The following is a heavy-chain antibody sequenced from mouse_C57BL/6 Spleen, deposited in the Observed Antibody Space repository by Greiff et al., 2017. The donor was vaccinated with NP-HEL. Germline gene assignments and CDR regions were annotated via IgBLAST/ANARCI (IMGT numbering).Heavy chain of an antibody. Sequence: QVQLKQPGAELVKPGASVKLSCKASGYTFTSYWMHWVKQRPGQGLEWIGMIHPNSGSTNYNEKFKSKATLTVDKSSSTAYMQLSSLTSEDSAVYYCARGGQLRLRFAYWGQGTLVTVSA. CDR3: ARGGQLRLRFAY. V-gene: IGHV1-64*01. CDR2: IHPNSGST. D-gene: IGHD3-2*02. CDR1: GYTFTSYW. J-gene: IGHJ3*01.